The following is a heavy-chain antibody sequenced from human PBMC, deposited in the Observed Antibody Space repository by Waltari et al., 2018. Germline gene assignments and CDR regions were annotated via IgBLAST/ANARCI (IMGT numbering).Heavy chain of an antibody. J-gene: IGHJ4*02. CDR3: ATYRLLGY. CDR1: EFTFSTYW. D-gene: IGHD5-18*01. Sequence: EVQLVESGGGLVQPGGSLRLSCVVSEFTFSTYWMTWVRQAPGRGLGGVANKNFKGNEKNYVGSGKGRFTSSRENARSSLYLQMNRPRVEDTAVYYCATYRLLGYWGLGTLVTVSS. V-gene: IGHV3-7*03. CDR2: KNFKGNEK.